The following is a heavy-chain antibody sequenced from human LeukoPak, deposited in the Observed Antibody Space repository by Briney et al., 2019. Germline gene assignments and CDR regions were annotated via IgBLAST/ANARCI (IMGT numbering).Heavy chain of an antibody. CDR3: ARDGGYSYGLFDY. J-gene: IGHJ4*02. Sequence: SQTLSLTCTVSGGSISSGDYYWSWIRQPPGKGLEWIGYIYYSGSTYYNPSLKSRVTISVDTSKNQFSLKLSSVTAADTAVYYCARDGGYSYGLFDYWGQGTLVTVSS. D-gene: IGHD5-18*01. CDR2: IYYSGST. CDR1: GGSISSGDYY. V-gene: IGHV4-30-4*08.